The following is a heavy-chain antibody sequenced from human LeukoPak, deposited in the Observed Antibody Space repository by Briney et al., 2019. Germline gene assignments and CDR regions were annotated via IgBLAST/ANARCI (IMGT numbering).Heavy chain of an antibody. CDR1: GFTFSDYY. CDR2: IYYSGST. Sequence: PGGSLRLSCAASGFTFSDYYMSWIRQPPGKGLEWIGYIYYSGSTKYNPSLKSRVTISVDTSKNQFSLKMSSVTAADTAVYYCARHEISSSWYPAFLDFWGQGTLVTVSS. J-gene: IGHJ4*02. CDR3: ARHEISSSWYPAFLDF. D-gene: IGHD6-13*01. V-gene: IGHV4-59*08.